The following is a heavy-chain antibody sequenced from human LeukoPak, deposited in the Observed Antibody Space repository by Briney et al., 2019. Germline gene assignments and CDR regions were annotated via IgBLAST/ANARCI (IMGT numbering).Heavy chain of an antibody. J-gene: IGHJ4*02. CDR1: GGSINSSNW. D-gene: IGHD3-10*01. V-gene: IGHV4-4*02. CDR3: ARVVTMVRGVITSRYFDY. Sequence: SSGTLSLTCAVSGGSINSSNWWSWVRQPPGKGLEWIGEIYHSGSTNYNPSLKSRVTISLDKSKNQFSLKLSSVTAADTAVYYCARVVTMVRGVITSRYFDYWGQGTLVTVSS. CDR2: IYHSGST.